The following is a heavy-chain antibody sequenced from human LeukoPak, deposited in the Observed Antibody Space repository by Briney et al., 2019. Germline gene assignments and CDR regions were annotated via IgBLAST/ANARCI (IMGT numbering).Heavy chain of an antibody. J-gene: IGHJ5*02. CDR1: GFTFSNYG. V-gene: IGHV3-23*01. CDR3: ARPRYYYDSSGYPLP. D-gene: IGHD3-22*01. CDR2: ISGSGGST. Sequence: GGSLRLSCAASGFTFSNYGMHRVRQAPGKGLEWVSAISGSGGSTYYADSVKGRFTISRDNSKNTLYLQMNSLRAEDTAVYYCARPRYYYDSSGYPLPWGQGTLVTVSS.